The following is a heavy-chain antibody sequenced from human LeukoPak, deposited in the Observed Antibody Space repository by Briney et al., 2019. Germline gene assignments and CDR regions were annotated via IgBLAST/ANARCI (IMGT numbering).Heavy chain of an antibody. J-gene: IGHJ4*02. CDR2: IKHDGSEK. CDR1: GFTFSSYW. D-gene: IGHD3-10*01. Sequence: GGSLRLSCAASGFTFSSYWMNWVRQAPGKGLEWVANIKHDGSEKHYVDSMKGRFTISRDNAKKSLYLQMNSLRAEDTAVYYCARGGESYYGSGSHDYWGQGTLVTVSS. V-gene: IGHV3-7*01. CDR3: ARGGESYYGSGSHDY.